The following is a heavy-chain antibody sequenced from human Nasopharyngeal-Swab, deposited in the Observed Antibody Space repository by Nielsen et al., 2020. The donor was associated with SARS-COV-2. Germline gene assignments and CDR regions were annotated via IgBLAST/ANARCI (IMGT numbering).Heavy chain of an antibody. J-gene: IGHJ4*02. V-gene: IGHV3-9*01. Sequence: SLKISCAASGFTFDDYAMHWVRQAPGKGLEWVSGISWNSGSIGYADSVKGRFTISRDNAKNSLYLQMNSLRAEDTALYYCARRNYWGQGTLVTVSS. CDR2: ISWNSGSI. CDR3: ARRNY. CDR1: GFTFDDYA.